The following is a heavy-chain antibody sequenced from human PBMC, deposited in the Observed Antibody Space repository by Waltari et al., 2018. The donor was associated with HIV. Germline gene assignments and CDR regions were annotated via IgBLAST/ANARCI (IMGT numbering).Heavy chain of an antibody. J-gene: IGHJ4*02. CDR3: ARKVFEPVGGTVYHFDN. V-gene: IGHV3-33*01. Sequence: QVQLVESGGGVVQPGTSLRLSCVTSGFSFSDYGMHWVRQAPGQGLEWGAFIWHDGRKQFYADSVRGRFTISRDFSKNTLYLQMNSVRGEDTAVYYGARKVFEPVGGTVYHFDNWGQGTLVTVSS. D-gene: IGHD6-19*01. CDR1: GFSFSDYG. CDR2: IWHDGRKQ.